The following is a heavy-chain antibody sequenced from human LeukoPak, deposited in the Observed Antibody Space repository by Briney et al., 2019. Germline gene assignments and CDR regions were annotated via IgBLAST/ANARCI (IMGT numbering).Heavy chain of an antibody. V-gene: IGHV3-7*01. J-gene: IGHJ4*02. Sequence: PGRSLRLSCAASGFMFSSYGIHWVRQAPGKGLELVANIKQDRSEKYYVDSVKGRFTISRDNAKNSLYLQMNSLRAEDTAVYYCVRLREIPVFGVVTKSTSYFDYWGQGTLVTVSS. CDR1: GFMFSSYG. CDR2: IKQDRSEK. CDR3: VRLREIPVFGVVTKSTSYFDY. D-gene: IGHD3-3*01.